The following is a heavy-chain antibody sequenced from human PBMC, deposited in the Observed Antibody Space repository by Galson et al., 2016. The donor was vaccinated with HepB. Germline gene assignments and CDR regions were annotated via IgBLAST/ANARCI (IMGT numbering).Heavy chain of an antibody. V-gene: IGHV3-23*01. Sequence: SLRLSCAASGCTFSSYAMNLVRQAPGKGLQWVSGISGGGVSTHYADSVKGRFTISRDNSKNTLYLQMNSLRAEDTAVYYCAKGRYCGGDCYSSDYWGQGTLVTVSS. CDR3: AKGRYCGGDCYSSDY. CDR1: GCTFSSYA. J-gene: IGHJ4*02. D-gene: IGHD2-21*02. CDR2: ISGGGVST.